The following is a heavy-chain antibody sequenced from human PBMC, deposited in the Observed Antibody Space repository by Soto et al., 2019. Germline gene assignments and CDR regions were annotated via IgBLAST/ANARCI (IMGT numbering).Heavy chain of an antibody. Sequence: EVQLLESGGGLVQPGGSLRLSCAASGFTFSSYAMSWVRQAPGKGLEWVSAISGSGGSTYYADSVKGRFTISRDNSKNTLYLQMNSLRAEDRAVYYCAKSESGAFRLAELLLWGQGTLVTVSS. CDR1: GFTFSSYA. D-gene: IGHD1-26*01. CDR2: ISGSGGST. V-gene: IGHV3-23*01. J-gene: IGHJ4*02. CDR3: AKSESGAFRLAELLL.